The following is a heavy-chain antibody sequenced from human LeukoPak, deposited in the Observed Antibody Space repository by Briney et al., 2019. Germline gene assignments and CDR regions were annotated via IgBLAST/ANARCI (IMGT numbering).Heavy chain of an antibody. D-gene: IGHD7-27*01. CDR1: GFTFSSYS. CDR3: ARDNIPWGSYYYYMDV. J-gene: IGHJ6*03. Sequence: GGSLRLSCAASGFTFSSYSMNWVRQAPGKGLEWVSYISSSSSTIYYADSVKGRFTISRDNAKNSLYLQMNSLRAEDTAVYYCARDNIPWGSYYYYMDVWGKGTTVTVSS. V-gene: IGHV3-48*01. CDR2: ISSSSSTI.